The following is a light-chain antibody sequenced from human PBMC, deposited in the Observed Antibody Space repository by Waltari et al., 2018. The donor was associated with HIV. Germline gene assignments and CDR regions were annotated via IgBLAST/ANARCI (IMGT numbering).Light chain of an antibody. CDR3: QQYGRSPIT. CDR1: QRISASQ. J-gene: IGKJ5*01. V-gene: IGKV3-20*01. CDR2: GAS. Sequence: DIVLTQSQATLSVCPGQSATLSCRAIQRISASQLAWYQQKPGQAPRLVIYGASTRATGIPDRFSGSGSGTDFALTISRLEPEDSAVFYCQQYGRSPITFGLGTRLEIK.